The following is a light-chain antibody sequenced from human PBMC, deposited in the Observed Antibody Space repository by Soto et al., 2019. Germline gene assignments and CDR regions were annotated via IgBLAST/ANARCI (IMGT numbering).Light chain of an antibody. CDR3: QQYNNWPIT. J-gene: IGKJ1*01. CDR2: GAS. Sequence: EIVLTQSPGTLSLSPGERATLSFSASQSVSSNLAWYQQKPGQAPRLLIYGASTRATGIPARFSGSGSGTEFTLTISSLQSEDFAVYYCQQYNNWPITFGQGTKVDIK. CDR1: QSVSSN. V-gene: IGKV3-15*01.